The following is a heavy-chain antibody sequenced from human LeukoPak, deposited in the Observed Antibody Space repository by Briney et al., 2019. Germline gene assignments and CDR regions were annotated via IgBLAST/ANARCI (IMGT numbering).Heavy chain of an antibody. Sequence: SETLSLTCTVSGGSISSYYWSWIRQPPGKRLEWIGYIYYSGSTNYNPSLKSRVTISVDTSKNQFSLKLSSVTAADTAVYYCAGGRPYYFDYWGQGTLVTVSS. CDR1: GGSISSYY. V-gene: IGHV4-59*01. CDR2: IYYSGST. J-gene: IGHJ4*02. CDR3: AGGRPYYFDY.